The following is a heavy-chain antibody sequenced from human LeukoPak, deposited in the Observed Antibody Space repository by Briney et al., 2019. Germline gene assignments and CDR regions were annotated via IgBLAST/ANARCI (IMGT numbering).Heavy chain of an antibody. CDR2: IRSSSSTM. Sequence: GGSLRLSCAASGFTFSSYSMNWVRQAPGKGLEWVSYIRSSSSTMYYADSVKGRFTISRDNAKDSLFLQMNSLRDEDTAVYYCARGGAVGPNPYYSDYWGQGTLVTVSS. D-gene: IGHD2-2*01. J-gene: IGHJ4*02. CDR3: ARGGAVGPNPYYSDY. V-gene: IGHV3-48*02. CDR1: GFTFSSYS.